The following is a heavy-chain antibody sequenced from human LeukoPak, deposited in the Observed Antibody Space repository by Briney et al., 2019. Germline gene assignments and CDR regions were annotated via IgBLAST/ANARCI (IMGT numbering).Heavy chain of an antibody. J-gene: IGHJ5*02. CDR3: ARDDYYDSSGLNWFDP. V-gene: IGHV4-4*07. Sequence: SETLSLTCTVSGDSISSYYWSWIRQPAGKGLEWIGRIYTSGSTNYNPSLKSRVTMSVDTSKNQFSLKLSSVTAADTAVYYCARDDYYDSSGLNWFDPWGQGTLVTVSS. CDR1: GDSISSYY. CDR2: IYTSGST. D-gene: IGHD3-22*01.